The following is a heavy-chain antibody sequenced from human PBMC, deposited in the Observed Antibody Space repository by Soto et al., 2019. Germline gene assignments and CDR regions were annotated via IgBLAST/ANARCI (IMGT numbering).Heavy chain of an antibody. V-gene: IGHV3-33*01. J-gene: IGHJ5*02. Sequence: GESLKISCAASGFTFSSYGMHWVRQAPGKGLEWVAVIWYDGSNKYYADSVKGRFTISRDNSKNTLYLQMNSLRAEDTAVYYCARDSKINWGSRWYNWFDLWGQGTLVTVSS. CDR3: ARDSKINWGSRWYNWFDL. CDR2: IWYDGSNK. CDR1: GFTFSSYG. D-gene: IGHD7-27*01.